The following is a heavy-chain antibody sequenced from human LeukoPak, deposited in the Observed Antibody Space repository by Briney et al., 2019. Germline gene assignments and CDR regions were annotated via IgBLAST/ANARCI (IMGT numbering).Heavy chain of an antibody. J-gene: IGHJ4*02. CDR1: GYTYTGYY. CDR2: INPNSGGT. D-gene: IGHD3-16*01. CDR3: ARGGRGGVPTGLSNFDY. Sequence: ASVKVSCKASGYTYTGYYMHWVRQAPGQGLEWMGWINPNSGGTNYAQKFQGRVTMTRDTSISTAYMELSRLRSDDTAVYYCARGGRGGVPTGLSNFDYWGQGTLVTVSS. V-gene: IGHV1-2*02.